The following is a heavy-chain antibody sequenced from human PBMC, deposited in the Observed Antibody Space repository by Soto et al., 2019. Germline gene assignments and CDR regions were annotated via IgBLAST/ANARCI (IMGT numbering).Heavy chain of an antibody. Sequence: GASVKVSCKASGYTFTSYGISWVRQAPGQGLEWMGWISAYNGNTNYAQKLQGRVTMTTDTSTSTAYMELRSLRSDDTAVYYCARVLFVAVAGDPDYWGQGTLVTVSS. V-gene: IGHV1-18*01. CDR3: ARVLFVAVAGDPDY. CDR1: GYTFTSYG. CDR2: ISAYNGNT. D-gene: IGHD6-19*01. J-gene: IGHJ4*02.